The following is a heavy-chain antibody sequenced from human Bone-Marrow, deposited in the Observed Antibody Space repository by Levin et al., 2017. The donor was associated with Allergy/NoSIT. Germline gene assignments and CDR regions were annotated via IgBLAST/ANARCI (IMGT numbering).Heavy chain of an antibody. V-gene: IGHV1-69*13. CDR1: GGTFSSYA. Sequence: ASVKVSCKASGGTFSSYAISWVRQAPGQGLEWMGGIIPIFGTANYAQKFQGRVTITADESTSTAYMELSSLRSEDTAVYYCASRYYYGAGSYFPFDYWGQGTLVTVSS. CDR3: ASRYYYGAGSYFPFDY. CDR2: IIPIFGTA. J-gene: IGHJ4*02. D-gene: IGHD3-10*01.